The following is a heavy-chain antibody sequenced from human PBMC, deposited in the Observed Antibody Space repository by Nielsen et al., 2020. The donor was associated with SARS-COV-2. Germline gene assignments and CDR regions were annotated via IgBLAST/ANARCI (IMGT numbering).Heavy chain of an antibody. V-gene: IGHV3-13*04. J-gene: IGHJ5*02. D-gene: IGHD1-20*01. Sequence: GESLKISCAASGFTFSSYDMHWVRQATGKGLEWVSAIGTAGDTYYPGSVKGRFTISRENAKNSLYLQMNSLRAGDTAVYYCARGSITGGIDPWGQGTLVTVSS. CDR2: IGTAGDT. CDR1: GFTFSSYD. CDR3: ARGSITGGIDP.